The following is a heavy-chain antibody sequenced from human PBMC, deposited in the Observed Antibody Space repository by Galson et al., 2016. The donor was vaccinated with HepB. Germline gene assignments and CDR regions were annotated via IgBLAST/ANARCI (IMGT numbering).Heavy chain of an antibody. Sequence: SLRLSCAASGFTFRDYYMSWIRQAPGKGLEWVSYISSSSSSTNYADSVKGRFTISRDNAKNSLDLQMNSLRAEDTAVYYCARGYTRRAGNFNYWGQGTLVTVSS. J-gene: IGHJ4*02. CDR1: GFTFRDYY. CDR3: ARGYTRRAGNFNY. V-gene: IGHV3-11*06. CDR2: ISSSSSST. D-gene: IGHD6-13*01.